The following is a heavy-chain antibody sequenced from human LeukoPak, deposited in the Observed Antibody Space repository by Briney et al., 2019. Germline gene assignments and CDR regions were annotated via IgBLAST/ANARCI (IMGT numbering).Heavy chain of an antibody. J-gene: IGHJ4*02. CDR1: GGSISSYY. V-gene: IGHV4-59*01. CDR2: IYYSGST. CDR3: ARGGSDWYLDY. Sequence: PSETLSLTCTVSGGSISSYYWSWIRQPPGKGLEWIGYIYYSGSTNYNPSLKSRVTISVDTSKNQFSLKLSSVTAADTAVYYCARGGSDWYLDYWGQGTLVTVSS. D-gene: IGHD6-19*01.